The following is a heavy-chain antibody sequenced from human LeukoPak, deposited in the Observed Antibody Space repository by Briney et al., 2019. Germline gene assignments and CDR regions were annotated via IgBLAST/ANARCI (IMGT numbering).Heavy chain of an antibody. CDR1: GGSISSSSYY. CDR3: ARQYCSSTSCPNWFDR. Sequence: SETLSLTCTVSGGSISSSSYYWGWIRQPPGKGLEWIGSIYYSGSTYYNPSLKSRVTISVDTSKNQFSLKLSPVTAADTAVYYCARQYCSSTSCPNWFDRWGQGTLVTVSS. D-gene: IGHD2-2*01. CDR2: IYYSGST. V-gene: IGHV4-39*01. J-gene: IGHJ5*02.